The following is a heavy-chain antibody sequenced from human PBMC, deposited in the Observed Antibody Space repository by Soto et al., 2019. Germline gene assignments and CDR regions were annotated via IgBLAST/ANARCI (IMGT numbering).Heavy chain of an antibody. Sequence: QVQLVESGGGVVQPGRSLGLSCAASGFTFNHYGMHWVRQAPGKGLEWVAAISNDGSDKYYADSMKGRLTISRDNSKNTLYLQMNSLRAEDTAVYYCAKDQGIAASHGIDWGQGTMVTVSS. D-gene: IGHD6-13*01. V-gene: IGHV3-30*18. CDR3: AKDQGIAASHGID. CDR1: GFTFNHYG. CDR2: ISNDGSDK. J-gene: IGHJ3*01.